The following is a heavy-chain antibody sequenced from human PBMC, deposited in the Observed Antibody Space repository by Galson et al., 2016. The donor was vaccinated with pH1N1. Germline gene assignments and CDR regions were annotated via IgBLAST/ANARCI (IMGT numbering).Heavy chain of an antibody. Sequence: SLRLSCAASGFTFSYHAMTWVRQAPGKGLEWVSGISGLGVKTYSADSVTGRFIISRDNSKNTLSLHVNSLRAADTAVYYCARVVNYYDSSGDDAVDIWGQGTVVTVSS. CDR2: ISGLGVKT. D-gene: IGHD3-22*01. J-gene: IGHJ3*02. CDR1: GFTFSYHA. V-gene: IGHV3-23*01. CDR3: ARVVNYYDSSGDDAVDI.